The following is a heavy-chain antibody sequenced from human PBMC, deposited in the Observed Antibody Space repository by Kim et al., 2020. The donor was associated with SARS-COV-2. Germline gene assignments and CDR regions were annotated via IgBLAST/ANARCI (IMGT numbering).Heavy chain of an antibody. Sequence: VKGRFTISRDNSKNTLYLQMNSLRAEDTAVYYCASESRSRDGYNYRGTDYWGQGTLVTVSS. J-gene: IGHJ4*02. CDR3: ASESRSRDGYNYRGTDY. V-gene: IGHV3-23*01. D-gene: IGHD5-12*01.